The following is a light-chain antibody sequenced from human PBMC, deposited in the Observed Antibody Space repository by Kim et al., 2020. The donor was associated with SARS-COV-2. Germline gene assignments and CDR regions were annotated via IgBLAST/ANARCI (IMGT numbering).Light chain of an antibody. CDR3: HQYNTNPLT. V-gene: IGKV1-5*01. Sequence: IQLTQSPSTLSASIGDSIPITCRASQSVNTWVSWHHQKPGAVPTLLIYDASTLRGGVPSRFSATGSGTEFTLTITSVRPEDVGTYYCHQYNTNPLTCGQGTRLEI. CDR2: DAS. J-gene: IGKJ5*01. CDR1: QSVNTW.